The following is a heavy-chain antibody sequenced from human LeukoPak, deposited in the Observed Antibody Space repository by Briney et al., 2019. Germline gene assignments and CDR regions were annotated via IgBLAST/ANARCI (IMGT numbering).Heavy chain of an antibody. CDR2: INYTGST. D-gene: IGHD2-21*02. CDR1: GGSISGSH. J-gene: IGHJ6*02. V-gene: IGHV4-59*01. CDR3: ARTGGDCSSGLCYYAMDV. Sequence: SETLSLTCLVSGGSISGSHGSWIRQPPGKGLEWIVYINYTGSTDYNPSLRSRVTLSIDMSKNQFSLRLSSVTAADTAVYYCARTGGDCSSGLCYYAMDVWGQGTTVTVS.